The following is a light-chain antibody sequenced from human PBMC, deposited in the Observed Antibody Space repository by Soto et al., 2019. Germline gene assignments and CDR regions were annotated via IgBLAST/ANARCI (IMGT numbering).Light chain of an antibody. V-gene: IGLV2-11*01. CDR2: DVS. J-gene: IGLJ2*01. CDR1: SRDVGGYNF. CDR3: CSHAGGYSVV. Sequence: QSVLTQPRSVSGSPGQSVTISCTGTSRDVGGYNFVSWYQQHPGKAPKFMIYDVSKRPSGVPDRFSGSKSGYTASLTISGLQAEDEVDYYCCSHAGGYSVVFGGGTKLTVL.